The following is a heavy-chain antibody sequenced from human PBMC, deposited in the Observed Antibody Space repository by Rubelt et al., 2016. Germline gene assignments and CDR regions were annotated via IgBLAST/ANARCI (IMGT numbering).Heavy chain of an antibody. CDR2: SGST. D-gene: IGHD3-3*01. CDR3: ARGSRLYGAGY. Sequence: SGSTYYNPSLKSRVTISVDTSKNQFSLKLSSVTAADTAVYYCARGSRLYGAGYWGQGTLVTVPS. V-gene: IGHV4-31*02. J-gene: IGHJ4*02.